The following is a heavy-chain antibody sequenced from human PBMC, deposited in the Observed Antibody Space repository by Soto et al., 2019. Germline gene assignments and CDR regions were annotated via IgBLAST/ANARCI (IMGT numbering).Heavy chain of an antibody. CDR3: VVVVAAGGGYYGMDV. Sequence: EVQLVESGGGLVQPGGSLRLSCAASGFTFSSYDMHWVRQATGKGLEWVSAIGTAGDTYYPGSVKGRFTISRENAKNSLYLQMNSLRAEDTAVYYCVVVVAAGGGYYGMDVWGQGNTVTVSS. V-gene: IGHV3-13*01. CDR2: IGTAGDT. J-gene: IGHJ6*02. D-gene: IGHD2-15*01. CDR1: GFTFSSYD.